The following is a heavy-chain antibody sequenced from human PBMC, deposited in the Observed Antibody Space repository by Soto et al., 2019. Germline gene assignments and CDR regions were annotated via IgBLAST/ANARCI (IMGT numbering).Heavy chain of an antibody. CDR1: GFTVSDYY. D-gene: IGHD2-15*01. Sequence: QVQLVESGGGLVKPGGSLRLSCAASGFTVSDYYMSWIRQAPGKGLEWVSYISSSGSTIYYADSVKGRFTISRDNAKNSLYLQMNSLRTDDTPVYYCASPRDYCSGGSCYKHYYYYYRDVWGKETTVTVSS. CDR3: ASPRDYCSGGSCYKHYYYYYRDV. V-gene: IGHV3-11*01. CDR2: ISSSGSTI. J-gene: IGHJ6*03.